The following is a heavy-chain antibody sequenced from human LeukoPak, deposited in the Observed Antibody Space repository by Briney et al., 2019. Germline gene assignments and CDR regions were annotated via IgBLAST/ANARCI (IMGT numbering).Heavy chain of an antibody. V-gene: IGHV3-11*04. Sequence: GGSLRLSCAASGFTFSDYYMSWIRQAPGKGLEWVSYISSSGSTIYYADSVKGRFTISRDNAKNSLYLQMNSLRAEDTAVYYCARIEATGVRFLEWLDPFYYYYMDVWGKGTTVTVSS. CDR3: ARIEATGVRFLEWLDPFYYYYMDV. J-gene: IGHJ6*03. CDR1: GFTFSDYY. D-gene: IGHD3-3*01. CDR2: ISSSGSTI.